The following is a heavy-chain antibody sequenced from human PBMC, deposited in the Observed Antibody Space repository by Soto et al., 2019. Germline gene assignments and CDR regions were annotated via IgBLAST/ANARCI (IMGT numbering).Heavy chain of an antibody. CDR2: LHYGGNS. CDR1: GGSISSYY. V-gene: IGHV4-59*08. D-gene: IGHD3-10*01. Sequence: QVQLQESGPGLVKLSETLSLTCTVSGGSISSYYCSWFRQPPGKGLVWIGLLHYGGNSDYHPSLGRRVIMAVDTSQNQFTPRLSSVLAAHTARYYFARKGFGAIHGLVDVLDQGPPVIV. CDR3: ARKGFGAIHGLVDV. J-gene: IGHJ6*02.